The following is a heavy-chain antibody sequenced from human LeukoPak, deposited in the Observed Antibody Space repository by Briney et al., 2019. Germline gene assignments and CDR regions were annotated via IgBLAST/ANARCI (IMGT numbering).Heavy chain of an antibody. CDR1: GYTFTNDY. CDR3: ARATYYDFWSRYDY. CDR2: INPNSGDT. J-gene: IGHJ4*02. D-gene: IGHD3-3*01. V-gene: IGHV1-2*02. Sequence: ASVTVSCKASGYTFTNDYMHWVRQAPGQGLEWMGWINPNSGDTKSLQKFQGRVTMTRDTSINTAYMELSRLRSDDTAVYYCARATYYDFWSRYDYWGQGTLVTVSS.